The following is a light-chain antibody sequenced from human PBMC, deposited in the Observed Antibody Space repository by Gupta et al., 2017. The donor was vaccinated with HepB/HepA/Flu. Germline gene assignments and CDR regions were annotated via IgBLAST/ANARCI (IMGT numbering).Light chain of an antibody. J-gene: IGKJ3*01. CDR3: QQDCSTLS. Sequence: DIVMTQSPDSLAVSLGERATINCKSSQSVLSSSNDKNYLAWYQQKPGQPPKLLIYWASTREYGVPDQFSGSGSGTDFTLTITSLQAEDVAVYSCQQDCSTLSFGPGTKVDIK. V-gene: IGKV4-1*01. CDR2: WAS. CDR1: QSVLSSSNDKNY.